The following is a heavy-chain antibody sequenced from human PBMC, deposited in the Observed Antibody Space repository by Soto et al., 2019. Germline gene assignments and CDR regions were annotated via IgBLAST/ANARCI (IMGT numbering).Heavy chain of an antibody. J-gene: IGHJ5*02. CDR1: VASISSGGYY. D-gene: IGHD3-22*01. Sequence: QVQLQESGPGLVKPSQTLSLTCTVSVASISSGGYYWSWIRQHPGEGLEWIGYIYYSGSTSYNPSLKSRVTISVDTSKNQFSLKLSSVTDAETAVYYCARDSKYDTSGYPPWFAPWGQGTLVTVSS. CDR3: ARDSKYDTSGYPPWFAP. CDR2: IYYSGST. V-gene: IGHV4-31*03.